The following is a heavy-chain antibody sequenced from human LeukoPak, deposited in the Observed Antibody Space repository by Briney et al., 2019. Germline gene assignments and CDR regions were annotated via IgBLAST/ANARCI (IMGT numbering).Heavy chain of an antibody. CDR2: VYYSGST. J-gene: IGHJ5*02. CDR3: ARVPLKDYDFWSGYPPSNWFDP. CDR1: GGSFEHYF. Sequence: SETLSLTCTVSGGSFEHYFWSWIRQPPGKGLEWIGYVYYSGSTDYSPSLKSRLTISADTSKNQFSLKLSSVTAADTAVYYCARVPLKDYDFWSGYPPSNWFDPWGQGTLVTVSS. D-gene: IGHD3-3*01. V-gene: IGHV4-59*12.